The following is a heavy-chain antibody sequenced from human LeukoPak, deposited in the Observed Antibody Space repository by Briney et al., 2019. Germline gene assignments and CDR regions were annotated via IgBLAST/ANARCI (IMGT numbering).Heavy chain of an antibody. D-gene: IGHD5-24*01. CDR2: IYYSGST. Sequence: SETLSLTCTVSGGSISNSRDYWAWIRQPPGKGLEWIANIYYSGSTYYSPSLKSRVTISVDTSKNQFSLKLSSVTAADTAVYYCARGYGYNSEYWGQGIVVTVSP. CDR3: ARGYGYNSEY. J-gene: IGHJ4*02. CDR1: GGSISNSRDY. V-gene: IGHV4-39*07.